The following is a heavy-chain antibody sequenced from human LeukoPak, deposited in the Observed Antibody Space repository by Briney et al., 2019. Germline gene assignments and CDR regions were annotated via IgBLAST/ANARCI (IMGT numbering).Heavy chain of an antibody. D-gene: IGHD2-2*01. J-gene: IGHJ6*03. V-gene: IGHV3-53*01. CDR1: GFTVISNY. Sequence: TGGSLRLSCAASGFTVISNYMSWVRQAPGKGLEWVSVIYSGGSTYYADSVKGRFTISRDNSKNTLYLQMNSLRAEDTAVYYCARSSSYCSSTYYMVVWGKGTTVTVSS. CDR2: IYSGGST. CDR3: ARSSSYCSSTYYMVV.